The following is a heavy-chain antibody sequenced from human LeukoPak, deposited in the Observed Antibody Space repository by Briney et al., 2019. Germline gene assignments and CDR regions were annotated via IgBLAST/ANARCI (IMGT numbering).Heavy chain of an antibody. D-gene: IGHD3-16*01. CDR1: GGSITSYY. CDR2: IYYSGST. CDR3: AREGWGHNWFGP. J-gene: IGHJ5*02. Sequence: PSETLSLTCTVSGGSITSYYWSWIRQSPGKGLEWIGYIYYSGSTNYNPSLKRRVPISVDTSKNQFSLRLSSVTAADTAVYYCAREGWGHNWFGPWGQGTLVTVSS. V-gene: IGHV4-59*12.